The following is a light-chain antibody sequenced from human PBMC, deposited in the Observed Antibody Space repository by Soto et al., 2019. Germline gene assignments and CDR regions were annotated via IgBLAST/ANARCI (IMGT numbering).Light chain of an antibody. J-gene: IGKJ1*01. CDR2: HAS. V-gene: IGKV3-20*01. CDR1: RSLSSDY. CDR3: QQYGDSPRS. Sequence: IVLMQPPYTCSLCPGERATVSCRASRSLSSDYLACYQQKPGQAPRLLFYHASRRATGTPDRFSVSGSGTDFTLTISRLEPGDFAVYYCQQYGDSPRSFGQGTKVDIK.